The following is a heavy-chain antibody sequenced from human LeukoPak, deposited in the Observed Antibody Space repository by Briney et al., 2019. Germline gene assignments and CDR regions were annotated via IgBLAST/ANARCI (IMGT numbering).Heavy chain of an antibody. CDR3: AKDPNGDYIGTFDI. Sequence: GGSLRLSCAASGFTVSSNYMSWVRQAPGKGLEWVSVIYSGGSTYYADSVKGRFTISRDNSKNTLYLQMNSLRAEDTAVYYCAKDPNGDYIGTFDIWGQGTMVTVSS. V-gene: IGHV3-53*01. CDR1: GFTVSSNY. D-gene: IGHD4-17*01. CDR2: IYSGGST. J-gene: IGHJ3*02.